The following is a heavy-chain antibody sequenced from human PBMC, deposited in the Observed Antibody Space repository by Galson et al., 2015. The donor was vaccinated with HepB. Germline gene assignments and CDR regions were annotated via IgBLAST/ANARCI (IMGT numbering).Heavy chain of an antibody. V-gene: IGHV3-7*03. CDR3: SRDVFPRRTDY. CDR1: GFDFSDCC. CDR2: INRDGHNT. D-gene: IGHD3-3*01. J-gene: IGHJ4*02. Sequence: SLRLSCAASGFDFSDCCINWVRQAPGKGLEWVATINRDGHNTFYSDSVKGRFTISRDNSENSAYLQMDSLRADDTAMFYCSRDVFPRRTDYWGQGTLVTVSS.